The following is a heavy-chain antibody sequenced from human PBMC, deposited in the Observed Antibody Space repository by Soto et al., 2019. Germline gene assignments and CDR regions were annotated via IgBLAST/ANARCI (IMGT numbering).Heavy chain of an antibody. V-gene: IGHV4-30-4*08. J-gene: IGHJ4*02. CDR1: GGSISSGDYY. CDR2: IYYSGST. Sequence: SETLSLTCTVSGGSISSGDYYWIWIRQPPGKGLEWIGYIYYSGSTYYNPSLKSRVTISVDTSKNQFSLKLSSVTAADTAVYYCARGFAAPSFIDYWGQGTLVTVSS. D-gene: IGHD6-6*01. CDR3: ARGFAAPSFIDY.